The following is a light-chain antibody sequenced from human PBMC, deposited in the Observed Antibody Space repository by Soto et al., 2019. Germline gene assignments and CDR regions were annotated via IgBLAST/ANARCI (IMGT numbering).Light chain of an antibody. Sequence: EIVLTQSPGTLSLSPGERATLSCRASQSVTNRYLAWYRQKPGQAPRLLIFGASIRDTGIPDRFSGSGSGTDFTLTISRLEPEDFAVYYCQQYGSSPPITFGQGTRLEIK. CDR3: QQYGSSPPIT. CDR2: GAS. CDR1: QSVTNRY. J-gene: IGKJ5*01. V-gene: IGKV3-20*01.